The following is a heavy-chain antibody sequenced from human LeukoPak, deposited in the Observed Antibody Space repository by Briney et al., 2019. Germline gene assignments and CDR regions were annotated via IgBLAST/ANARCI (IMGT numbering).Heavy chain of an antibody. D-gene: IGHD4-17*01. CDR3: ARDLGYGNYYYYYMDV. J-gene: IGHJ6*03. Sequence: GASVKVSCKASEYTFTGYYMHWVRQAPGQGLEWMGWINPNSGGTNYAQKFQGRVTMTRDTSISTAYMELSRLRSDDTAVYYCARDLGYGNYYYYYMDVWAKGTTVTVSS. CDR2: INPNSGGT. CDR1: EYTFTGYY. V-gene: IGHV1-2*02.